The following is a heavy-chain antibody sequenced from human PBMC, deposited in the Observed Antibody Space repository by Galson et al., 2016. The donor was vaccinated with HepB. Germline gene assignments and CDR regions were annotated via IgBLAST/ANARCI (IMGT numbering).Heavy chain of an antibody. J-gene: IGHJ4*02. CDR1: GDSVSSIDAA. CDR3: ARDRASRDGQHSGHVDY. CDR2: TYYRSNWYF. D-gene: IGHD5-24*01. V-gene: IGHV6-1*01. Sequence: CAISGDSVSSIDAAWNWIRQSPSRGLEWLGRTYYRSNWYFDYAVSVKGRMTINPDTSKNQLSLHLNSMTPEDTAVYYCARDRASRDGQHSGHVDYWGQGTLVTVSS.